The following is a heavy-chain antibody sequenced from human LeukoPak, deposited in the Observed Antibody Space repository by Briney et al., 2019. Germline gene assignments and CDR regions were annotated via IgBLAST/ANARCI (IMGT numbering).Heavy chain of an antibody. CDR2: IDTAGDT. D-gene: IGHD6-25*01. CDR1: GFTFSSYD. CDR3: ARVLTVRSGGYDAFDI. Sequence: PGGSLRLSCAASGFTFSSYDMHWVRQPTGKGLEWVSGIDTAGDTYYPGSVKGRFTISRENAKNSLYLQMNSLRAGDTAVYYCARVLTVRSGGYDAFDIWGQGTVVTVSP. V-gene: IGHV3-13*01. J-gene: IGHJ3*02.